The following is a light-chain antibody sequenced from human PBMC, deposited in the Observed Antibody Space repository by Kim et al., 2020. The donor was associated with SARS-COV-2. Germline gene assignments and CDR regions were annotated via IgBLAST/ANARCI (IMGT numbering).Light chain of an antibody. CDR3: QQYGTSPGS. CDR2: GAS. V-gene: IGKV3-20*01. CDR1: QNVAGSR. Sequence: LSPGQSATLSWRASQNVAGSRLAWYQQKPGQAPRLLIYGASSRATDIPDRFSGSGSGTDFTLTISRLEPEDFAVYYCQQYGTSPGSFGQGTKLEIK. J-gene: IGKJ2*03.